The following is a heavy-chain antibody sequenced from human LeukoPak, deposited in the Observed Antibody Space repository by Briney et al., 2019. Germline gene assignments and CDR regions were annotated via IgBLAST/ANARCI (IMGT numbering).Heavy chain of an antibody. CDR1: GFTFSNDW. V-gene: IGHV3-7*01. J-gene: IGHJ4*02. CDR3: ARDHAYRADY. CDR2: INQDESKK. Sequence: GSQRLSCAASGFTFSNDWMCWVRQAPGKGLEWVANINQDESKKYYADSVKGRFTISRDNAKNSLYLQMSSLTAEDTAIYYCARDHAYRADYWGQGTLVTVSS. D-gene: IGHD2-2*01.